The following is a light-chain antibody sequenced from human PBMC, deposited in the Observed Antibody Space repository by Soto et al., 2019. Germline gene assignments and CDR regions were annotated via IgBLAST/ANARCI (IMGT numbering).Light chain of an antibody. J-gene: IGKJ2*01. Sequence: DIQMTQSPSTLSASVGDRVTITCRASQSITTWLAWYQQKPGKAPKLLIYKAINLQSGVPSRFSGSGSGTEFTRTISSLQPDDFATYYCQRYNDYQYVFGQGTKLDMK. CDR3: QRYNDYQYV. CDR1: QSITTW. V-gene: IGKV1-5*03. CDR2: KAI.